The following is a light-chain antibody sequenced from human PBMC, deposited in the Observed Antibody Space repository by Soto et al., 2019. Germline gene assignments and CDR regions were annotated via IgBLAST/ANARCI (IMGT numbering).Light chain of an antibody. CDR3: SSYTNSDSGV. CDR1: NSDVGGYNY. CDR2: DVS. Sequence: QSALTQPASVSGSPGQSITISCTGTNSDVGGYNYVSWYQQHPGKAPKLMIYDVSNRASGVSDRFSGSKSGNTASLTISGLQAEDEADYFCSSYTNSDSGVFGGGTKLTVL. J-gene: IGLJ3*02. V-gene: IGLV2-14*01.